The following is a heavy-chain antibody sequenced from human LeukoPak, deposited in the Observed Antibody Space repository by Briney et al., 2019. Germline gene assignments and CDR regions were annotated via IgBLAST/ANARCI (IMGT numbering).Heavy chain of an antibody. D-gene: IGHD6-13*01. CDR2: IIPIFGTA. V-gene: IGHV1-69*13. CDR1: GGTFSSYA. J-gene: IGHJ4*02. Sequence: ASVKVSCKASGGTFSSYAISWVRQAPGQGLEWMGGIIPIFGTANYAQKFQGRVTITADESTSTAYMELSSLRSEDTVVYYCARGRAAAGTPYYFDYWGQGTLVTVSS. CDR3: ARGRAAAGTPYYFDY.